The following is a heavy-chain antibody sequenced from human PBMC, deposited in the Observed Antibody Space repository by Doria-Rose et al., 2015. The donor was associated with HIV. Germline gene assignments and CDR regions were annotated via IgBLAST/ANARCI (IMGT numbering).Heavy chain of an antibody. V-gene: IGHV3-7*01. CDR2: IKQDGSEK. D-gene: IGHD3-22*01. CDR1: GFTFSSYW. Sequence: QLQESGGGLVQPGGSLRLSCAASGFTFSSYWMSWVCQGPGKGLEWVANIKQDGSEKYYVDSVKGRFTISRDNAKNSLYLQMNSLRAEDTAVYYCARDPSYYFDSSGSNYFDYWGQGTLVTVSS. CDR3: ARDPSYYFDSSGSNYFDY. J-gene: IGHJ4*02.